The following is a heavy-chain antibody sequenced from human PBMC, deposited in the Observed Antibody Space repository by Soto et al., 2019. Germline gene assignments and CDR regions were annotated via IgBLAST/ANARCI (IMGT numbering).Heavy chain of an antibody. Sequence: QVQLVQSGAEVKKPGSSVKVSCKASGGTFSSYAISWVRQAPGQGLEWMGGIIPIFGTADYAQKCQGRVTLTADDSTSTAYMDLSSLRSEDTAVYYCARAVDYGGEVVYYFDYWRQATLVTVSS. CDR3: ARAVDYGGEVVYYFDY. J-gene: IGHJ4*02. D-gene: IGHD4-17*01. V-gene: IGHV1-69*01. CDR1: GGTFSSYA. CDR2: IIPIFGTA.